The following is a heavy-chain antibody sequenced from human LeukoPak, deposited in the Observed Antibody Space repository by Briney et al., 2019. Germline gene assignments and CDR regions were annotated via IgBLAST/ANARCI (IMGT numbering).Heavy chain of an antibody. V-gene: IGHV4-39*01. CDR1: GGSISTNTYY. D-gene: IGHD6-19*01. J-gene: IGHJ4*02. CDR3: ARHSSGWYYFEY. Sequence: PSETLSLTCTVSGGSISTNTYYWGWIRQPPGKGLEWIGTIYYSGTTYYNPSLKSRVTISVDTSNNQFSLKPSSVTAADTAIYYCARHSSGWYYFEYWGQGTLVTVSS. CDR2: IYYSGTT.